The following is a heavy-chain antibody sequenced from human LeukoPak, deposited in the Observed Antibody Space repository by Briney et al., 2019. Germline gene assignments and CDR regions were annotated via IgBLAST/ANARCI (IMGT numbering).Heavy chain of an antibody. J-gene: IGHJ4*02. Sequence: GGSLRLSCAASGFTFSGSAMHWVRQASGKGLEWVGRIRSKANSYATAYAASVKGGFTISRDDSKSTAYLQMNSLKTEDTAVYYCTSQMDWLSTGDYWGQGTLVTVSS. CDR3: TSQMDWLSTGDY. CDR2: IRSKANSYAT. CDR1: GFTFSGSA. V-gene: IGHV3-73*01. D-gene: IGHD3/OR15-3a*01.